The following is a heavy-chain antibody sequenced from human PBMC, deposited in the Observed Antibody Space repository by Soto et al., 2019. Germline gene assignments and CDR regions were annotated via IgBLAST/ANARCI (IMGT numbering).Heavy chain of an antibody. Sequence: SLRLSCAVSGFTFDDYAMHWVRQAPGKGLEWVSGINWNSGSIGYADSVKGRFTISRDNAKNSLYLQMNSLRAEDTALYYCAKDLGLSYYYYGMDVWGQGTTVTVSS. CDR3: AKDLGLSYYYYGMDV. V-gene: IGHV3-9*01. CDR1: GFTFDDYA. D-gene: IGHD3-16*01. J-gene: IGHJ6*02. CDR2: INWNSGSI.